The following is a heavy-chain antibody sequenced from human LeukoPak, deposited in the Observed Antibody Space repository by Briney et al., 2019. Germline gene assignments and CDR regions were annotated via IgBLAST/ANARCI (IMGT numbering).Heavy chain of an antibody. J-gene: IGHJ6*03. CDR2: VDPEDGET. V-gene: IGHV1-69-2*01. CDR3: ATAGGGYCSGGSCYRYYMDV. Sequence: ASVTISCKVSGYTFTDYYMHWVQQAPGKGLEWMGLVDPEDGETIYAEKFQGRVTITADTSTDTAYMELSSLRSEDTAVYYCATAGGGYCSGGSCYRYYMDVWGKGTTVTVSS. D-gene: IGHD2-15*01. CDR1: GYTFTDYY.